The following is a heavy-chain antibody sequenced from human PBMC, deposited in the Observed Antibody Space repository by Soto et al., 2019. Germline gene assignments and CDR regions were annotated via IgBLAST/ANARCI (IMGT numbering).Heavy chain of an antibody. D-gene: IGHD6-19*01. V-gene: IGHV2-26*02. CDR1: GFSLSSGRGG. Sequence: QVTLKESGPVLVKPTETLTLTGSVSGFSLSSGRGGVSWIRQPPGKALECLAHILSNDEKSYSTSLKSRLTISKDTSASQVVLIMTNMDPVDTATYYCARIWRSSGGVNYFDLWGRGTLVTVSS. CDR3: ARIWRSSGGVNYFDL. J-gene: IGHJ2*01. CDR2: ILSNDEK.